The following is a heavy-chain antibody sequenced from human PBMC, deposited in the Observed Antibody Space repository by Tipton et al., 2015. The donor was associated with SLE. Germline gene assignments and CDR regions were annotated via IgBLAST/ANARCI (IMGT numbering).Heavy chain of an antibody. CDR2: IIPIFGTA. V-gene: IGHV1-69*13. D-gene: IGHD5-18*01. CDR1: EYSFTGYY. CDR3: ASGRGSFGDY. Sequence: QSGPEVKKPGASVKVSCKASEYSFTGYYIHWVRQAPGQGLEWMGGIIPIFGTANYAQKFQGRVTITADESTSTAYMELSSLRSEDTAVYYCASGRGSFGDYWGQGTLVTVSS. J-gene: IGHJ4*02.